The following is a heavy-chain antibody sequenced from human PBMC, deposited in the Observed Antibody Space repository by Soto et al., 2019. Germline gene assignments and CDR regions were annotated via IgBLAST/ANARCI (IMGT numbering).Heavy chain of an antibody. Sequence: QVQLVESGGGVVQPGTSLKLSCATSGFIFTSFGMHWLRQAPGKGLEWVAVISYDGIDENYADSVKGRFDISRDKSKSTVYLHMNNLRVEDTAVYYCAKDFREMATVAPDVSWAHGTLVTVSS. V-gene: IGHV3-30*18. D-gene: IGHD4-4*01. CDR2: ISYDGIDE. J-gene: IGHJ5*01. CDR1: GFIFTSFG. CDR3: AKDFREMATVAPDVS.